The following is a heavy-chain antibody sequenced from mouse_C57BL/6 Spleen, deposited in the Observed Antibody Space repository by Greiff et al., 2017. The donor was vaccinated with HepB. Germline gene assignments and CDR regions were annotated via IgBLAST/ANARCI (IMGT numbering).Heavy chain of an antibody. CDR1: GYTFTSYW. CDR2: IYPGSGST. J-gene: IGHJ4*01. D-gene: IGHD1-1*01. V-gene: IGHV1-55*01. CDR3: ANYYGSSRAMDY. Sequence: QVQLQQPGAELVKPGASVKMSCKASGYTFTSYWITWVKQRPGQGLEWIGDIYPGSGSTNYNEKFKSKATLTVDTSSSTAYTQLSSLTSEDSAVYYCANYYGSSRAMDYWGQGTSVTVSS.